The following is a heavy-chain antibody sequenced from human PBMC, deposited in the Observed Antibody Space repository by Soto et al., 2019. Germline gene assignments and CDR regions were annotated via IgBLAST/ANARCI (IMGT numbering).Heavy chain of an antibody. Sequence: GGSLRLSCAASGFTFSSYAMSWVRQAPGKGLEWVSAISGSGGSTYYADSVKGRFTISRDNSKNTLYLQMNSLRAEDTAVYYCAKDRSGHCSGGSCYHISRNDAFDIWGQGTMVTVSS. CDR1: GFTFSSYA. CDR2: ISGSGGST. CDR3: AKDRSGHCSGGSCYHISRNDAFDI. J-gene: IGHJ3*02. D-gene: IGHD2-15*01. V-gene: IGHV3-23*01.